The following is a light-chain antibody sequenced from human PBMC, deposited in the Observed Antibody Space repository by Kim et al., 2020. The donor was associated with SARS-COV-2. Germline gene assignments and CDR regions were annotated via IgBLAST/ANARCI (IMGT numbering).Light chain of an antibody. CDR3: SSYTSSSTVV. CDR2: EVS. CDR1: SRDVGSYNR. V-gene: IGLV2-18*02. Sequence: GQSVTISCPGTSRDVGSYNRVSWYQQPPGTAPKLMIYEVSNRPSGVPDRFSGSKSGNTASLTISGLQAEDEADYYCSSYTSSSTVVFGGGTQLTVL. J-gene: IGLJ2*01.